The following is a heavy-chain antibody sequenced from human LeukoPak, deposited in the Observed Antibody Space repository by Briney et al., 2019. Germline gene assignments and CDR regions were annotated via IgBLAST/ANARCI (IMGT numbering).Heavy chain of an antibody. Sequence: GASVKVSCKASGYTFTSYYMHWVRQAPGQGLGWMGIINPSGGSTSYAQRFQGRVTMTRDTSTSTVYMDLSSLRSEDTAVYYCARVWGSSWSRYYFDYWGQGTLVTVSS. CDR1: GYTFTSYY. V-gene: IGHV1-46*01. CDR2: INPSGGST. J-gene: IGHJ4*02. D-gene: IGHD6-13*01. CDR3: ARVWGSSWSRYYFDY.